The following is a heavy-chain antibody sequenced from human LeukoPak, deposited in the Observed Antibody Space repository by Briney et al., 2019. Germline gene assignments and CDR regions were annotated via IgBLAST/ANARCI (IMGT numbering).Heavy chain of an antibody. J-gene: IGHJ4*02. Sequence: SVKVSCKASGGTLSSYAISWVRQAPGQGLEWMGRIIPILGIANYAQKFQGRVTITADKSTSTAYMELSSLRSEDTAVYYCARDRYYDGSYYFDYWGQGTLVTVSS. CDR1: GGTLSSYA. CDR2: IIPILGIA. CDR3: ARDRYYDGSYYFDY. V-gene: IGHV1-69*04. D-gene: IGHD3-22*01.